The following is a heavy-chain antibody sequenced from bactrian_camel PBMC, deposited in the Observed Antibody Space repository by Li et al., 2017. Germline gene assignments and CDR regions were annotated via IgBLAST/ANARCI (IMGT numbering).Heavy chain of an antibody. Sequence: LVESGGGLVQPGGSLRLSCVASGFTFSIHGMSWVRQAPGKGLEWVSSISSGGEATSYGRFTISRDNAKGTLYLQMNTLKPEDTAMYYCAAARDILRSSRLSSARYSSWGQGTQVTVS. V-gene: IGHV3S40*01. D-gene: IGHD1*01. J-gene: IGHJ4*01. CDR3: AAARDILRSSRLSSARYSS. CDR1: GFTFSIHG. CDR2: ISSGGEAT.